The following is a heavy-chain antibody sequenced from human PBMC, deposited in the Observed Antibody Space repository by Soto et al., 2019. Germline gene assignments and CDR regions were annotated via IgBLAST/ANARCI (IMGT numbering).Heavy chain of an antibody. Sequence: QVQLVESGGGVVQPGRSLRLSCAASGFTFSTYGMHWVRQAPGKGLDWVALISNDGNNKYYIASVKGRFTISRDNSKNTLYLQMNSLTPDDTAVYYCARDLLTTTSGSPLGWFDPWGQGTLVTVSS. CDR3: ARDLLTTTSGSPLGWFDP. J-gene: IGHJ5*02. CDR2: ISNDGNNK. V-gene: IGHV3-30*03. D-gene: IGHD1-1*01. CDR1: GFTFSTYG.